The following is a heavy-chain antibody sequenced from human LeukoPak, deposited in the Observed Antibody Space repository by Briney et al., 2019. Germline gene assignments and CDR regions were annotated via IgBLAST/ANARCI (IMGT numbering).Heavy chain of an antibody. CDR3: ARDCSGGSCYNNNWFDP. CDR1: GYTFTGYY. CDR2: INPNSGGT. J-gene: IGHJ5*02. Sequence: ASVKVSCKASGYTFTGYYMHWVRQAPGQGLEWMGWINPNSGGTNYAQKFQGRVTMTRDTSISTAYMELSRLRSDDTAVYYCARDCSGGSCYNNNWFDPWGQGTLGTVSS. D-gene: IGHD2-15*01. V-gene: IGHV1-2*02.